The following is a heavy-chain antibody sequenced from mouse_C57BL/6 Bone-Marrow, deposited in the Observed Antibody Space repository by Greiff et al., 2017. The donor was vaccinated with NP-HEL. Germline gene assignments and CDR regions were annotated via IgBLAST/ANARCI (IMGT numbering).Heavy chain of an antibody. V-gene: IGHV1-81*01. CDR1: GYTFTSYG. D-gene: IGHD2-3*01. J-gene: IGHJ2*01. Sequence: QVQLQQSGAELARPGASVKLSCKASGYTFTSYGISWVKQRTGQGLEWIGEIYPSSGTTYYNEKFKGKATLTADKSSSTAYMELRSLTSEDSAVYFCARRGWLQRCYWGQGTTLTVSS. CDR2: IYPSSGTT. CDR3: ARRGWLQRCY.